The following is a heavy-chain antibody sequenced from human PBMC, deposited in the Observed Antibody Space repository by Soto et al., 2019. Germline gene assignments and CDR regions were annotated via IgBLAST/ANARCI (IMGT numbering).Heavy chain of an antibody. CDR1: GFSLSNARMV. V-gene: IGHV2-26*01. J-gene: IGHJ4*02. Sequence: QVTLKESGPVLVKPTETLTLTCTGSGFSLSNARMVVSWIRQPPGKALECLEHIFWNDEKSYSTFLKSRLTISKDTSKSQVVLTMTNMDPVDTATYYCARIIPDPYSSGWYPVGCWGQGTLVTVSS. D-gene: IGHD6-19*01. CDR3: ARIIPDPYSSGWYPVGC. CDR2: IFWNDEK.